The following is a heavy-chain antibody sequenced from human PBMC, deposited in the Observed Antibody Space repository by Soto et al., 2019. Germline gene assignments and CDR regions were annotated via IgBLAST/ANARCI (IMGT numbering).Heavy chain of an antibody. D-gene: IGHD7-27*01. Sequence: GGSLRLSCAASGFTFSSYSRNWVRQAPGKGLEWVSYISSSSSYIYYADSVKGRFTVSRDNARNSLYLQMNSLRAEDTAVYYCGRDQSWGSNWYYYMDVWGKGTRVTVP. CDR2: ISSSSSYI. CDR3: GRDQSWGSNWYYYMDV. CDR1: GFTFSSYS. V-gene: IGHV3-21*01. J-gene: IGHJ6*03.